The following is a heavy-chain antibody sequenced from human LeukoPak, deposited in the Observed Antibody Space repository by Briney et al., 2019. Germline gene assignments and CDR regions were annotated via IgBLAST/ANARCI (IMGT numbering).Heavy chain of an antibody. J-gene: IGHJ4*02. CDR1: GYNFTCNY. CDR3: ARSLVN. D-gene: IGHD6-6*01. Sequence: ASVKVSCKASGYNFTCNYMHWVRQAPGQGLEWMGWINSNSGVTKYAQKFQGRITMTRDTSIRTGYMEQRSLISDDTAIYYCARSLVNWGRGTLVTVSS. V-gene: IGHV1-2*02. CDR2: INSNSGVT.